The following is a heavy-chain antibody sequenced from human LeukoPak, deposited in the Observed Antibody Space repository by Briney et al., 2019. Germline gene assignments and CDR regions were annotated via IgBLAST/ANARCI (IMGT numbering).Heavy chain of an antibody. D-gene: IGHD3-10*01. J-gene: IGHJ4*02. Sequence: QSGGSLRLSCAASGFIFSNYAMHWVRQAPGKGLEYVSAISSNGGSTYYANSVKGRFTISRDNSKNTLYLQMGSLRAEDMAVYYCARNGRVRRVVKDLFEYWGQGTLVTVSS. CDR1: GFIFSNYA. CDR2: ISSNGGST. V-gene: IGHV3-64*01. CDR3: ARNGRVRRVVKDLFEY.